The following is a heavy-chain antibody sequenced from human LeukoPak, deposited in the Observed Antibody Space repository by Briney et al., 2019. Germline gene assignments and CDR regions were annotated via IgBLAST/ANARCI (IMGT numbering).Heavy chain of an antibody. CDR1: GFTFNSYW. J-gene: IGHJ4*02. CDR2: ISGSGGST. Sequence: GGSLRLSCAASGFTFNSYWMDWVRQAPGKGLEWVSAISGSGGSTYYADSVKGRFTISRDNSKNTLYLQMNSLRAEDTAVYYCAKDTAYGDILTGYYNYWGQGTLVTVSS. D-gene: IGHD3-9*01. CDR3: AKDTAYGDILTGYYNY. V-gene: IGHV3-23*01.